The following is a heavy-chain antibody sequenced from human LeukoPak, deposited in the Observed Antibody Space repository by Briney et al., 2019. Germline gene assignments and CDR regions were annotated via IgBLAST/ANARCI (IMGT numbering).Heavy chain of an antibody. D-gene: IGHD6-13*01. J-gene: IGHJ4*02. Sequence: GGSLRLSCAASGFTVSSNYMSWVRQTPGKGLEWVSSISDRGDETYYADSVRGRFTISRDNSKNTLYLQMKSLGGDDTALYYCAKCWRVVSGNWYLSFDSWGQGTLVTVSS. CDR1: GFTVSSNY. V-gene: IGHV3-23*01. CDR2: ISDRGDET. CDR3: AKCWRVVSGNWYLSFDS.